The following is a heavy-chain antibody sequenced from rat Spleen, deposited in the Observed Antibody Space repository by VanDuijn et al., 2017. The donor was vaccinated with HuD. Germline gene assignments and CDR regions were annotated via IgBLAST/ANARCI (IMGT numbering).Heavy chain of an antibody. V-gene: IGHV2-1*01. D-gene: IGHD3-2*01. CDR3: ARGSAYFDY. CDR1: GFSLISHS. J-gene: IGHJ2*01. CDR2: IWGDGST. Sequence: QVQLKESGPGLVQSSQTLSLICTVSGFSLISHSVHWVRQPPGKGLEWMGGIWGDGSTDYNSVLKSRLSISRDTSKSQVFLKMNSLQTEDTAMYFCARGSAYFDYWGQGVMVTVSS.